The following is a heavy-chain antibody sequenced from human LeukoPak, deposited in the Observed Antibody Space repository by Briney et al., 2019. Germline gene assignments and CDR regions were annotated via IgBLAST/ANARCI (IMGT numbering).Heavy chain of an antibody. Sequence: PSETLSLTCTVSGGSISSHYWSWIRQPPGKGLEWVGYIYYSGSTDYSPSLKSRVTMSVDTSNNQFSLKLSSVTAADTAIYYCARHSNSAYYFDYWGLGTLVTVSS. D-gene: IGHD4-11*01. CDR2: IYYSGST. CDR3: ARHSNSAYYFDY. V-gene: IGHV4-59*08. J-gene: IGHJ4*02. CDR1: GGSISSHY.